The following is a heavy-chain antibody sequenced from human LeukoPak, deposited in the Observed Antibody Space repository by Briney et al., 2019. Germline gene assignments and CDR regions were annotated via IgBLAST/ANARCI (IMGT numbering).Heavy chain of an antibody. Sequence: PGGSLRFSCAASGFTFSSYGMHWVRQAPGKGLEWVAVIWYDGSNKYYADSVKGRFTISRDNSKNALYLQMNSLRAEDTAVYYCAKAGTGNFDYWGQGTLVTVSS. J-gene: IGHJ4*02. D-gene: IGHD1-1*01. CDR3: AKAGTGNFDY. CDR2: IWYDGSNK. V-gene: IGHV3-33*06. CDR1: GFTFSSYG.